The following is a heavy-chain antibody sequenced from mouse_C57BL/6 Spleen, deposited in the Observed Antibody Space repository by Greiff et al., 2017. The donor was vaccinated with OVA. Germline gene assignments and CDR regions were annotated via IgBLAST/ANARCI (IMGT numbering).Heavy chain of an antibody. CDR3: ARGGDYFDY. V-gene: IGHV3-6*01. Sequence: EVQLQQSGPGLVKPSQSLSLTCSVTGYSITSGYYWNWIRQFPGNKLEWMGYISYDGSNNYNPSLKNRISITRDTSKNQFFLKLHSVTTEDTATYYCARGGDYFDYWGQGTTLTVSS. CDR1: GYSITSGYY. CDR2: ISYDGSN. J-gene: IGHJ2*01.